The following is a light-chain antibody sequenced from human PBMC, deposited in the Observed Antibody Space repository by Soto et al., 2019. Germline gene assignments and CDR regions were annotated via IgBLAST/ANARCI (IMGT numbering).Light chain of an antibody. CDR3: CSYAGSSTLV. J-gene: IGLJ1*01. CDR1: SSDVGSYNL. Sequence: QSVLTQPASVSGSPGQSVTISCPGNSSDVGSYNLVSWYQHHPGKAPKLMIYEVSKRPSGVSNRFSGSKSGNTASLTISGLQAEDEADYYCCSYAGSSTLVFGTGTKVTVL. V-gene: IGLV2-23*02. CDR2: EVS.